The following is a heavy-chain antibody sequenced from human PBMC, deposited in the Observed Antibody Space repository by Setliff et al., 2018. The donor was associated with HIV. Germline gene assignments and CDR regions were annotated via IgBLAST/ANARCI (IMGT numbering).Heavy chain of an antibody. D-gene: IGHD6-13*01. CDR1: GYTFTSYD. Sequence: ASVKVSCKASGYTFTSYDINWVRQATGQGLEWMGWMNPNSGHTGYAQKFQGRVTITSDTSISTAYMELSSLRSEDTAVYYCARGSGFIEAAGTYYWGQGTLVTVSS. J-gene: IGHJ4*02. V-gene: IGHV1-8*03. CDR3: ARGSGFIEAAGTYY. CDR2: MNPNSGHT.